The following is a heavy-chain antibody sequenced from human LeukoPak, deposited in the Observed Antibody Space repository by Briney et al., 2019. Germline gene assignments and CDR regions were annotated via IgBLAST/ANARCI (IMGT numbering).Heavy chain of an antibody. Sequence: GGSLRLSCAASGFTVSSNYMSWVRQAPGKGLERVSVIYSGGSTYYADSVKGRFTISRHNSKNTLYLQMNSLRAEDTAVYYCARGHSSGWYDWFDPWGQGTLVTVSS. CDR1: GFTVSSNY. V-gene: IGHV3-53*04. CDR2: IYSGGST. D-gene: IGHD6-19*01. J-gene: IGHJ5*02. CDR3: ARGHSSGWYDWFDP.